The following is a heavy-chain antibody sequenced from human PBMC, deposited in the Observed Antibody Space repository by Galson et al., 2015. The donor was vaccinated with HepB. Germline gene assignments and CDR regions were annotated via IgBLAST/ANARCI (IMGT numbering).Heavy chain of an antibody. CDR2: ISSSSSYI. Sequence: SLRLSCAASGFTFSSYSMNWVRQAPGKGLEWVSSISSSSSYIYYADSVKGRFTISRDNAKNSLYLQMNSLRAEDKAVYYCARDSGDSSGYYPDAFDIWGQGTMVTVSS. J-gene: IGHJ3*02. CDR3: ARDSGDSSGYYPDAFDI. D-gene: IGHD3-22*01. CDR1: GFTFSSYS. V-gene: IGHV3-21*01.